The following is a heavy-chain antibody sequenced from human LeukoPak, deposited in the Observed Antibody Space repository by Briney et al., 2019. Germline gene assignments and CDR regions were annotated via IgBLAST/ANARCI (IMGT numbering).Heavy chain of an antibody. V-gene: IGHV3-23*01. D-gene: IGHD3-22*01. CDR2: ISGSGGST. CDR1: GFTFSSYA. Sequence: PGGSLRLSCAASGFTFSSYAMSWVRQAPGKGLEWVSAISGSGGSTYYADSVKGRFTISRDNSKNTLYLQMNSLRAEDTAVYYCAKDPYYDSSGYPEAWGQGTLVTVSS. CDR3: AKDPYYDSSGYPEA. J-gene: IGHJ5*02.